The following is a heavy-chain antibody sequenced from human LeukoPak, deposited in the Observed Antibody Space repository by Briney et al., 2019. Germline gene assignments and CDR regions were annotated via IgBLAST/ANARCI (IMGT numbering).Heavy chain of an antibody. CDR3: ARGFSMVRGVIVGY. Sequence: ASVKVSCKASGYTFTSYDINWVRQATGQGPEWIGWMNPNSGNTGYAQKFQGRVTMTRNTSISTAYMELSSLRSEDTAVYYCARGFSMVRGVIVGYWGQGTLVTVSS. D-gene: IGHD3-10*01. CDR1: GYTFTSYD. V-gene: IGHV1-8*01. J-gene: IGHJ4*02. CDR2: MNPNSGNT.